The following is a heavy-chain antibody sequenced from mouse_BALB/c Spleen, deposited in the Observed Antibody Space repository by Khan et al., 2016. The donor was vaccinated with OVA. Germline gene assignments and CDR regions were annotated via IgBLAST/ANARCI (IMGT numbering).Heavy chain of an antibody. J-gene: IGHJ4*01. D-gene: IGHD2-13*01. CDR2: LLGDGSI. V-gene: IGHV2-3*01. CDR1: GFSLTSDG. Sequence: VQLLESGPGLVAPSQSLSITCTVSGFSLTSDGVYCVRQPFRKGLEWLGVLLGDGSINYRSALISRLIIIKDNSNSQVFLKLYSLQTDDTATYCCAKCGDLYAMDYWGQGTAVTVSS. CDR3: AKCGDLYAMDY.